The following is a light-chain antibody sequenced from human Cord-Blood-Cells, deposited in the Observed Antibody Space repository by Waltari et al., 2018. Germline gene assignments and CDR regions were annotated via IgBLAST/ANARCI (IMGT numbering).Light chain of an antibody. J-gene: IGLJ1*01. CDR3: SSYTSSSTYV. CDR2: DVS. V-gene: IGLV2-14*01. Sequence: QSALTQPASVSGSPGQSITISCTGTSSDVGGYNYVSWYHQHPGKAPKLTIYDVSNRPSGVSNRFSGSKSGNTASLTISGLQAEDEADYYCSSYTSSSTYVFGTGTKVTVL. CDR1: SSDVGGYNY.